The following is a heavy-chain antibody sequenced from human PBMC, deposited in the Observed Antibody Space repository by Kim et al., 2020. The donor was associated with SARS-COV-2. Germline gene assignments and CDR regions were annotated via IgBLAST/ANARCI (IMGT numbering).Heavy chain of an antibody. J-gene: IGHJ4*02. D-gene: IGHD6-19*01. Sequence: NPSLKSRVTISVDTSKNQFSLKLSSVTAADTAVYYCASHLLYSSGWDLFYWGQGTLVTVSS. V-gene: IGHV4-39*01. CDR3: ASHLLYSSGWDLFY.